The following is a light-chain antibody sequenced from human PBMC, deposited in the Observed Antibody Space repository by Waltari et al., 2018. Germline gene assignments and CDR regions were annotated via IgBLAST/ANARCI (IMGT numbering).Light chain of an antibody. V-gene: IGKV3-11*01. Sequence: DIVLTQSPATLSVSPGERATLSCRASQSVNTDLAWYQHKPGQGPRLLIYDASNRATGIPAMFSGSGSGTDFTLTISSLEPEDFGIYYCQQRSYLITFGQGTRLEIK. CDR1: QSVNTD. CDR3: QQRSYLIT. J-gene: IGKJ5*01. CDR2: DAS.